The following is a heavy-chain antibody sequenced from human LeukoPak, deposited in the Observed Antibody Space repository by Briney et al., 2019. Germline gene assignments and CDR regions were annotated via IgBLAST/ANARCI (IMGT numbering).Heavy chain of an antibody. Sequence: GGSLRLSCAASGFTFSSYSMNWVRQAPGKGLEWVSSISSSSSYIYYADSVKGRFTISRDNAKNSLYLQMNSLRAEDTAVYYCAREVEYGDFLWEYYSDYWGQGTLVTVSS. CDR3: AREVEYGDFLWEYYSDY. D-gene: IGHD4-17*01. J-gene: IGHJ4*02. V-gene: IGHV3-21*01. CDR2: ISSSSSYI. CDR1: GFTFSSYS.